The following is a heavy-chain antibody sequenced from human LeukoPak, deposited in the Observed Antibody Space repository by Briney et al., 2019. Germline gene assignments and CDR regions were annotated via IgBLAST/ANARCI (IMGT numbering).Heavy chain of an antibody. CDR3: VKGFYYYYDSRGAFDY. V-gene: IGHV3-64D*06. J-gene: IGHJ4*02. CDR1: GFTFSSYA. Sequence: GGSLRLSCSASGFTFSSYAMHWVRQAPGKGLEYVSAISSNGGSTYYADSVKGRFTISRDNSKNTLYLQMSSLRAEDTAVYYCVKGFYYYYDSRGAFDYWGREPWSPSPQ. CDR2: ISSNGGST. D-gene: IGHD3-22*01.